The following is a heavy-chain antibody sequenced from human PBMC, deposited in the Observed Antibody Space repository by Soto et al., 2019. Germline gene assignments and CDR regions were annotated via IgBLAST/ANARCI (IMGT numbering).Heavy chain of an antibody. D-gene: IGHD4-17*01. CDR1: GGSISSYY. Sequence: QVQLQESGPGLVKPSETLSLTCTVYGGSISSYYWSWIRQPPGKGLEWIGYIYYRGSTNYNPSLKSRVTISVDASNTLFFLKRSSVTAADPAVYYCSMGDYYGEIDYCGQGTMVTVSS. J-gene: IGHJ4*02. CDR2: IYYRGST. V-gene: IGHV4-59*01. CDR3: SMGDYYGEIDY.